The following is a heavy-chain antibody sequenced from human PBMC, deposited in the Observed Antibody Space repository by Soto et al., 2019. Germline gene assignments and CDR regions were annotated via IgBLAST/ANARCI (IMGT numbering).Heavy chain of an antibody. D-gene: IGHD3-22*01. CDR2: IYYTGTT. Sequence: PSETLSLTSTVSGGSISGDYWSWIRQPPGKGLEWIGYIYYTGTTNYNPSLKSRVTISVDTSKNQFSLKLNSVTAADTAVYYCARLGGYYQAFDSWGQGTLVTVSS. CDR1: GGSISGDY. J-gene: IGHJ4*02. V-gene: IGHV4-59*08. CDR3: ARLGGYYQAFDS.